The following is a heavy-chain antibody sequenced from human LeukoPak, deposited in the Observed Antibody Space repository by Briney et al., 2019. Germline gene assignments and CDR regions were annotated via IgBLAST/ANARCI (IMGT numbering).Heavy chain of an antibody. J-gene: IGHJ6*02. V-gene: IGHV3-23*01. CDR2: ISGSGGST. CDR1: GFTFSSYA. D-gene: IGHD2-2*01. Sequence: QSGGSLRLSCAASGFTFSSYAMSWVRQAPGKGLEWVSAISGSGGSTYYADSVKGQFTISRDNSKNTLYLQMNSLRAEDTAVYYCAKDLVAGYCSSTSCKYYYYYYGMDVWGQGTTVTVSS. CDR3: AKDLVAGYCSSTSCKYYYYYYGMDV.